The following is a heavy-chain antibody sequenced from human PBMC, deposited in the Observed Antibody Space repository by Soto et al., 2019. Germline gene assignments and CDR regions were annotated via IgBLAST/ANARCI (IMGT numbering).Heavy chain of an antibody. CDR3: AKDRRATGRYFDY. J-gene: IGHJ4*02. V-gene: IGHV3-30*18. Sequence: QVQLVESGGGVVQPGRSLRLSCAASGFTFSSYGMHWVRQAPGKGLEWVAVISYDGSNKYYADSVKGRFTISRDNSKNTLYLKMHSLRAEDTAVYYCAKDRRATGRYFDYWGQGTLVTVSS. CDR1: GFTFSSYG. D-gene: IGHD4-4*01. CDR2: ISYDGSNK.